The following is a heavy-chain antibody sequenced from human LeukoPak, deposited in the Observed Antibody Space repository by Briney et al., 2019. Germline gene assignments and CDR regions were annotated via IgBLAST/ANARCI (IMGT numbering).Heavy chain of an antibody. J-gene: IGHJ4*02. Sequence: SETLSLTCTVFGGSITTYYWSWIRQPPGKGLEWIGEINHSGSTNYNPSLKSRVTISVDTSKNQFSLKLSSVTAADTAVYYCARGDILTGYYFDYWGQGTLVTVSS. V-gene: IGHV4-34*01. CDR1: GGSITTYY. CDR2: INHSGST. CDR3: ARGDILTGYYFDY. D-gene: IGHD3-9*01.